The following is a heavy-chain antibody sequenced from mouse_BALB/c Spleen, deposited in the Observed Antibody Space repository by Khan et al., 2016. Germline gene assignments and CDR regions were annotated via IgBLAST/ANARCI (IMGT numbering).Heavy chain of an antibody. D-gene: IGHD2-1*01. CDR3: ASFYGNYRGYFDV. CDR2: ISYSTST. J-gene: IGHJ1*01. V-gene: IGHV3-8*02. CDR1: FDSITSGY. Sequence: EVQLQESGPLLFPPSPPLSLPFSFPFDSITSGYWNWIRKFPGKKLEYMGYISYSTSTYYNPSLKSRISITRDTSKNQYYLQLNSVTAEDTATYYCASFYGNYRGYFDVWGAGTTVTVSS.